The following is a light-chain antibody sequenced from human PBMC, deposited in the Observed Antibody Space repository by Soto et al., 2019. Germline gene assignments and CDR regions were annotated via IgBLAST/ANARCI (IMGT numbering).Light chain of an antibody. V-gene: IGLV1-40*01. Sequence: QSALTQPPSVSGAPGQRVTISCTGSSSNIGAGYDVHWYQQLPGTAPKLLIYGNSNRPSGVPDRFSGSKSGTAASLAITGVQAEDEADYYCQSHDSSLSGNVVFGGGTKLTVL. CDR1: SSNIGAGYD. CDR3: QSHDSSLSGNVV. J-gene: IGLJ2*01. CDR2: GNS.